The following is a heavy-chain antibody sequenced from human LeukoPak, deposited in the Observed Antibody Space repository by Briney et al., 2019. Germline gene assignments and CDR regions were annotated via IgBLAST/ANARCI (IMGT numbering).Heavy chain of an antibody. CDR1: GYTFTSYY. CDR3: ARAYYYDSSAYYYDP. J-gene: IGHJ5*02. Sequence: ASVKVSCKASGYTFTSYYIHWVRQAPGQGLEWMGRINPNSGDTNFARRFQGRVTMTRDTSISTAYMELSRLMSDDTDTAVYYCARAYYYDSSAYYYDPWGQGSLVTVSS. CDR2: INPNSGDT. D-gene: IGHD3-22*01. V-gene: IGHV1-2*06.